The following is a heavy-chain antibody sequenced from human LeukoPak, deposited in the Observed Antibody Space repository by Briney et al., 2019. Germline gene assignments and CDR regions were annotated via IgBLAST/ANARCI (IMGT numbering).Heavy chain of an antibody. D-gene: IGHD6-13*01. Sequence: GGSLRLSCAASGFPFSHFGMHWVRQAPGRGLEWVALISYDGGIPYYTDSVKGRFTISRDNAKNTLYLQMNSLRAEDTAVYYCARGVERSSSWSTSYNNWFDPWGQGTLVTVSS. CDR1: GFPFSHFG. V-gene: IGHV3-30*03. CDR2: ISYDGGIP. J-gene: IGHJ5*02. CDR3: ARGVERSSSWSTSYNNWFDP.